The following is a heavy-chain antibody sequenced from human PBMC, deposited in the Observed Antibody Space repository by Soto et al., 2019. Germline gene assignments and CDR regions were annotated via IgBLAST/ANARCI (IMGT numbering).Heavy chain of an antibody. J-gene: IGHJ4*02. V-gene: IGHV3-13*01. D-gene: IGHD2-15*01. Sequence: AGCMTLSCGASGFTFSGLDMDGVRQPTGKGLEWVSTIGTAGDTYYAVSVKGRFTISRDNAKNSLSLQMNSLRAGDTAVYFCARGQEVGAHFFDSWGQGTQVTVSS. CDR2: IGTAGDT. CDR1: GFTFSGLD. CDR3: ARGQEVGAHFFDS.